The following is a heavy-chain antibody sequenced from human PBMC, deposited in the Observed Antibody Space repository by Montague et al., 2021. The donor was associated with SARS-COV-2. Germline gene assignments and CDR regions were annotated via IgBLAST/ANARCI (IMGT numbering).Heavy chain of an antibody. D-gene: IGHD6-19*01. CDR1: GGSISTSPYF. J-gene: IGHJ4*02. Sequence: SETLSLTCTVSGGSISTSPYFWGWIRQPPGKGLDWIGSIYYSGSTYYNPSLKSRVATSIDTSENQSSLKLSSVTAADTAAYYCARGNRIAVAGTDSDYWGQGALVTVSS. CDR3: ARGNRIAVAGTDSDY. V-gene: IGHV4-39*07. CDR2: IYYSGST.